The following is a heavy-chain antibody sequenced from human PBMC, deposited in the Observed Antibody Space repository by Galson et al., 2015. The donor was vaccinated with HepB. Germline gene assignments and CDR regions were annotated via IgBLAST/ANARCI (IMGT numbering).Heavy chain of an antibody. J-gene: IGHJ1*01. V-gene: IGHV4-39*01. Sequence: SETLSLTCTVSGDSITNTDYYWGWIRQPPGTGLEWIGTLHYSGSPYYNPSLRSRVTISADTSKNQFSLKLGSVTAADTAIYYCARQGRYCSSNICYELNFQQWGQGTLVTVSS. CDR3: ARQGRYCSSNICYELNFQQ. CDR1: GDSITNTDYY. D-gene: IGHD2-2*01. CDR2: LHYSGSP.